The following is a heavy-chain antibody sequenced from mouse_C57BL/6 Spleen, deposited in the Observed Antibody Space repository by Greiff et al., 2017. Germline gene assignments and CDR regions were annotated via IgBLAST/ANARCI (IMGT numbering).Heavy chain of an antibody. CDR2: ISNLAYSI. V-gene: IGHV5-15*01. CDR1: GFTFSDYG. CDR3: ARGGITTVVATDYAMDY. J-gene: IGHJ4*01. D-gene: IGHD1-1*01. Sequence: EVMLVESGGGLVQPGGSLKLSCAASGFTFSDYGMAWVRQAPRKGPEWVAFISNLAYSIYYADTVTGRFTISREKAKNTLYLEMSSLRSEYTAMYYCARGGITTVVATDYAMDYWGKGTSVTVSS.